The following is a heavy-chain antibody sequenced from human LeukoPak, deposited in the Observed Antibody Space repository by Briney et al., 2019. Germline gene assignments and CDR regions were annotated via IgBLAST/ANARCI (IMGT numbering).Heavy chain of an antibody. V-gene: IGHV3-30*18. CDR2: ISYDGSNK. CDR1: GFTFSSYG. D-gene: IGHD3-10*02. CDR3: AELGITMIGGV. J-gene: IGHJ6*04. Sequence: YPGRSLRLSCAASGFTFSSYGMHWVRQAPGKGLEWVAVISYDGSNKYYADSVKGRFTISRDNAKNSLYLQMNSLRAEDTAVYYCAELGITMIGGVWGKGTTVTISS.